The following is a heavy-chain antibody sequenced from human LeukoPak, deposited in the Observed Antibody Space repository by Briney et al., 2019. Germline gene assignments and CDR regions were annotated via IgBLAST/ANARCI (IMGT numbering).Heavy chain of an antibody. D-gene: IGHD3-10*02. CDR1: GFSISSNY. J-gene: IGHJ4*02. CDR2: IYSGGST. V-gene: IGHV3-53*01. CDR3: ARDDYGRADY. Sequence: GGYLRLYCVGSGFSISSNYMSWVRQAPGKGLEWVSVIYSGGSTYYADSVKGRFTISRDNSKNTLYLQMNSLRAEDTAVYYCARDDYGRADYWGQGTLVTVSS.